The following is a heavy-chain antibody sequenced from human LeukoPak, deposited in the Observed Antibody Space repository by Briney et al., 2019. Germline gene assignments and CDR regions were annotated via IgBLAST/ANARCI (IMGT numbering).Heavy chain of an antibody. CDR2: ISYDGSNK. J-gene: IGHJ4*02. D-gene: IGHD6-19*01. CDR3: AKNAIAVAGFFDY. Sequence: GGSLRLSCAASGFTFSSYGMHWVRQAPGKGLEWVAVISYDGSNKYYADSVKGRFTISRDNSKNTLYLQMNSLRAEDTAVYYCAKNAIAVAGFFDYWGQGTLVTVSS. V-gene: IGHV3-30*18. CDR1: GFTFSSYG.